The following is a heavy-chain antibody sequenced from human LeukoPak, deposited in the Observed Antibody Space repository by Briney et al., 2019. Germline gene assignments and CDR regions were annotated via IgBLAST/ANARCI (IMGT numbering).Heavy chain of an antibody. Sequence: ASVKVSCKASGYTFTSYSISWVRQAPGQGLEWMGWVSAYNGNTNYAQKLQGRVTMTTDTSTSTAYMELRSLRSEDTAVYYCARTRGTGYDFWSGPSGYYMDVWGKGTTVTVSS. CDR3: ARTRGTGYDFWSGPSGYYMDV. V-gene: IGHV1-18*01. CDR2: VSAYNGNT. D-gene: IGHD3-3*01. CDR1: GYTFTSYS. J-gene: IGHJ6*03.